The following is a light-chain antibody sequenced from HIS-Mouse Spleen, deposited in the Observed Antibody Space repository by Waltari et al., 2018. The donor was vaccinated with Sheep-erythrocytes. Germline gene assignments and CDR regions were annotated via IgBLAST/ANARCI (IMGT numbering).Light chain of an antibody. J-gene: IGLJ1*01. CDR3: CSYAGTYNHV. V-gene: IGLV2-11*01. Sequence: QSALTQPRSVSGSPGQSVTISCTGTSSVVGGYNFVSWYQQHPGKAPKLRIYDVSKQPSGVPDRFSGHKSGKTAPLTISGVHAEDEADYYCCSYAGTYNHVCAPSTKVTVL. CDR2: DVS. CDR1: SSVVGGYNF.